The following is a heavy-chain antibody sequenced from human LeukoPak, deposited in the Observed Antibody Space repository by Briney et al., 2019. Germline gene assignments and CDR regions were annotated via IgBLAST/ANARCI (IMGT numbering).Heavy chain of an antibody. V-gene: IGHV1-2*02. Sequence: ASVKVSCKASGYTFTAYYIHWVRQAPGQGLEWMGWIHPNSGGTKYAQNFQARVTMTRDTSISTAYMELSRLRSDDTGVYYCARGAYYYDSSGYYWFDPWGQGTLVTVSS. CDR1: GYTFTAYY. J-gene: IGHJ5*02. CDR2: IHPNSGGT. D-gene: IGHD3-22*01. CDR3: ARGAYYYDSSGYYWFDP.